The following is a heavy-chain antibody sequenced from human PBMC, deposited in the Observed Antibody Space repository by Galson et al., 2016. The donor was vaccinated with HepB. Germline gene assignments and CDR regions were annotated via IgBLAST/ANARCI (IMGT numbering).Heavy chain of an antibody. CDR2: IYYSGRT. CDR1: GASISGYY. Sequence: SETLSLTCTVSGASISGYYLSWIRQPPGKGLEWIGEIYYSGRTNYNPSLKSRVTISVDTSKNQSSLKLSSVTAADTAVYYCARDDSGGWYGFHYGMDVWGQGTTVTVSS. CDR3: ARDDSGGWYGFHYGMDV. V-gene: IGHV4-59*01. D-gene: IGHD6-19*01. J-gene: IGHJ6*02.